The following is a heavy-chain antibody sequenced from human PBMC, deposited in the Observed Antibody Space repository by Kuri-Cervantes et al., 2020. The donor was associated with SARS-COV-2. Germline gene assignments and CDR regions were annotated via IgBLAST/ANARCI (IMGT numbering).Heavy chain of an antibody. CDR3: AREKLAGYYYYMDV. CDR2: ISYDGSNK. CDR1: GFTFDNFA. D-gene: IGHD1-1*01. V-gene: IGHV3-30-3*01. Sequence: GESLKISCAASGFTFDNFAMHWVRQAPGKGLEWVAVISYDGSNKYYADSVKGRFTISRDNSKNTLYLQMNSLRAEDTAVYYCAREKLAGYYYYMDVWGKGTTVTVSS. J-gene: IGHJ6*03.